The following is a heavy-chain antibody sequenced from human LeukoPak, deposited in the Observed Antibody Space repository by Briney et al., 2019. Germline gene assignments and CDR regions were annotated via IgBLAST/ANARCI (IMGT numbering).Heavy chain of an antibody. J-gene: IGHJ6*03. V-gene: IGHV1-24*01. CDR2: FDPENGET. CDR1: GYTLTELS. Sequence: GASVKVSCKVSGYTLTELSMHWVRQAPGKGLEWMGGFDPENGETIYAQKFQGRVTMTEDTSTDTAYMELSSLRSEDTAVYYCVTEGRKDSGYDLYFYYVDVWGKGTTVTVSS. D-gene: IGHD5-12*01. CDR3: VTEGRKDSGYDLYFYYVDV.